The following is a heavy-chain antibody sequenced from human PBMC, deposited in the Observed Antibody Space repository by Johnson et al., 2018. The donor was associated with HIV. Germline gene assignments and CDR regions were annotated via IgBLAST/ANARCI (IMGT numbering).Heavy chain of an antibody. V-gene: IGHV3-23*04. CDR1: GFTFSSYA. D-gene: IGHD3-22*01. CDR2: ISGSGGST. J-gene: IGHJ3*02. CDR3: ARDRNYYDSSAQGAFDI. Sequence: VQLVVSGGGLVQPGGSLRLSCAASGFTFSSYAMSWVRQAPGKGLEWVSAISGSGGSTYYADSVKGRFTTSRDNSKNTLYLQMNSLRAEDTAVYYCARDRNYYDSSAQGAFDIWGQGTMVTVSS.